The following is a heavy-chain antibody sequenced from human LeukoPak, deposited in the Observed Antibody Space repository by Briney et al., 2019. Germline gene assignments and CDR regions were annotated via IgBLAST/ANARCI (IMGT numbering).Heavy chain of an antibody. D-gene: IGHD6-13*01. CDR3: AREMSSWLIDY. V-gene: IGHV1-69*04. CDR2: IIPILGIA. Sequence: ASVKVSCKASGGTFSSYAISWVRQAPGQGLEWMGRIIPILGIANYAQKFQGRVTITADKSTSTAYMELSSLRSEDTAVYYCAREMSSWLIDYWGQGTLVTVSS. J-gene: IGHJ4*02. CDR1: GGTFSSYA.